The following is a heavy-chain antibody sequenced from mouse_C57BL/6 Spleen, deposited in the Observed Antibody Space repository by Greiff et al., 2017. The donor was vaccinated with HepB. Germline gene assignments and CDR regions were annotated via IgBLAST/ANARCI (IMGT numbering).Heavy chain of an antibody. CDR1: GYTFTSYW. D-gene: IGHD1-1*01. J-gene: IGHJ2*01. CDR2: IYPGSGST. Sequence: VQLQQPGAELVKPGASVKMSCKASGYTFTSYWITWVKQRPGQGLEWIGDIYPGSGSTNYNEKFKSKATLTVDTSSSTAYMQLSSLTSEDSAVYYCARFHYYGSSPYYFDYWGQGTTLTVSS. CDR3: ARFHYYGSSPYYFDY. V-gene: IGHV1-55*01.